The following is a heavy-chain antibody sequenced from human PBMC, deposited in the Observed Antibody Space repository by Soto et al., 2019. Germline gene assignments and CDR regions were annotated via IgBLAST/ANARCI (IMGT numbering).Heavy chain of an antibody. CDR2: IDWDDDK. D-gene: IGHD1-26*01. J-gene: IGHJ6*02. V-gene: IGHV2-70*01. CDR3: ARTPSVSQTQYYSCAMDV. CDR1: GFSLSTSGMC. Sequence: GSGPTLVNPTQTLTLTCTFSGFSLSTSGMCVSWIRQPPGKALEWLALIDWDDDKYYSTSLKTRLTISKDTSKNQVVLTMTNTDPVDTATYYCARTPSVSQTQYYSCAMDVSGQGITVTLSS.